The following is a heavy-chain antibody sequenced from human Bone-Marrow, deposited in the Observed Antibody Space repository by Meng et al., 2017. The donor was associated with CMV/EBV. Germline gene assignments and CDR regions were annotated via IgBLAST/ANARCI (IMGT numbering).Heavy chain of an antibody. D-gene: IGHD2-8*01. CDR3: ALLGGIVPVITEIDGLDI. J-gene: IGHJ3*02. CDR2: ISWDGGTT. CDR1: GFTFDDYT. Sequence: GESLKISCAASGFTFDDYTMHWVRQAPGKGLEWVSLISWDGGTTYYADSVKGRFTISRDNAKNTLYLQMNSLRAEDTAVYYCALLGGIVPVITEIDGLDIWGQGTMVTVSS. V-gene: IGHV3-43*01.